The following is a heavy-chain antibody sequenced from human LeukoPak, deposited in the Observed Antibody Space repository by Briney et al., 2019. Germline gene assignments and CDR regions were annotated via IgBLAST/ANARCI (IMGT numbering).Heavy chain of an antibody. CDR2: IIPIFGTA. D-gene: IGHD6-6*01. V-gene: IGHV1-69*13. J-gene: IGHJ6*02. Sequence: SVKVSCKASGGTFSSYTISWVRQALGQGLEWMGGIIPIFGTANYAQKFQGRVTITADESTSTAYMELSSLRSEDTAVYYCARGRYSSSINSMDVWGQGTTVTVSS. CDR1: GGTFSSYT. CDR3: ARGRYSSSINSMDV.